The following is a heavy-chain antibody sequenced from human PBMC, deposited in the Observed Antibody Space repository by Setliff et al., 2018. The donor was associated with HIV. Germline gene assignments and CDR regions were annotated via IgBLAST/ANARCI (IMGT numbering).Heavy chain of an antibody. V-gene: IGHV4-4*09. CDR2: ISSSGTT. D-gene: IGHD2-15*01. J-gene: IGHJ4*02. CDR1: GDSFSNYD. CDR3: ARLGRAIDDGGSSLRLDF. Sequence: SETLSLTCDVSGDSFSNYDWTWIRQPPGKALQWIGYISSSGTTNYNPSLRSRVTISIETSNTRFFLWLRSVTAADTATYFCARLGRAIDDGGSSLRLDFWGQGMLVTVSS.